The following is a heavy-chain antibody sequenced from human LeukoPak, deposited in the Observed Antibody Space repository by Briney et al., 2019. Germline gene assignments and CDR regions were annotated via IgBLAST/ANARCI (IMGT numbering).Heavy chain of an antibody. CDR1: GGSISSGSYY. Sequence: SQTLSLTCTVSGGSISSGSYYWSWIRQPPGKGLEWIGYIYYSGNTNYNPSLKSRVSISVDTSKNQFSLRLTSVTAVDTAVYYCARNLWFGESSGAFYIWGQGTMVTVSS. V-gene: IGHV4-61*01. CDR3: ARNLWFGESSGAFYI. J-gene: IGHJ3*02. D-gene: IGHD3-10*01. CDR2: IYYSGNT.